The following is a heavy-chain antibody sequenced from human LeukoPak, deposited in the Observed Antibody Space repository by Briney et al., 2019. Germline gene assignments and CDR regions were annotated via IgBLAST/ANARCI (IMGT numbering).Heavy chain of an antibody. CDR1: GGSITTKNFY. D-gene: IGHD3-9*01. CDR2: VFYSGRT. V-gene: IGHV4-39*07. CDR3: ARMPDILTGLDS. Sequence: SETLSLTCTVSGGSITTKNFYWGWIRQPPGKGLEWIGSVFYSGRTYYNPSLKSRVTIFVDPSKNQFSLKLSSVTTADTAVYYCARMPDILTGLDSWGQGTLVTVSS. J-gene: IGHJ4*02.